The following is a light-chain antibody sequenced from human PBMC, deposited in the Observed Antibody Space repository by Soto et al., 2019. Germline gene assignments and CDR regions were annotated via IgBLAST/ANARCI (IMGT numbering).Light chain of an antibody. CDR2: EES. V-gene: IGKV1-9*01. Sequence: DIHLTQSPSFLSASVGDRVTITCRPSQAVPNNMAWYQQKPGKPPKLLIYEESTLHSGVPSRFSGRKSGTQFTLTIDSLPTEHFATYYCQQVKTHPRTFGGGTKVDIK. J-gene: IGKJ4*01. CDR3: QQVKTHPRT. CDR1: QAVPNN.